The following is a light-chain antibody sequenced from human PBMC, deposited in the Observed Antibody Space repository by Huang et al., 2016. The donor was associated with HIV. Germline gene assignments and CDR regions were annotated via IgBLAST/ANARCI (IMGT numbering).Light chain of an antibody. J-gene: IGKJ2*01. CDR2: DTS. V-gene: IGKV3-20*01. Sequence: EIVVTQSPGTLSLSPGERASLSCRASEYISATSLAWYQQRPGQAPRLIIYDTSKRATVTPDRFSGSGSGTHFILTISRLEPEDFAVYYCQCSGSPYTFGQGTKLEI. CDR1: EYISATS. CDR3: QCSGSPYT.